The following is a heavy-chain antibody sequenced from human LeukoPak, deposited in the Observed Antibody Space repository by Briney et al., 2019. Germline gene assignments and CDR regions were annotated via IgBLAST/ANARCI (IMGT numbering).Heavy chain of an antibody. CDR2: INTGGTT. V-gene: IGHV4-61*02. J-gene: IGHJ4*02. CDR1: GDSISSGTYY. D-gene: IGHD5-24*01. Sequence: SETLSLTCTVFGDSISSGTYYWSWIRQTADKRPEYIGRINTGGTTNYNPSLRGRVALSVDTSKNQISLNLGSVTAADTAVYYCARHKGDGYNIDLDYWGQGTLVTVSS. CDR3: ARHKGDGYNIDLDY.